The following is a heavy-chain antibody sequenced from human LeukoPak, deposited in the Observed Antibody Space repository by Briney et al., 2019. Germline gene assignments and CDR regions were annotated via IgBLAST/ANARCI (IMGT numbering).Heavy chain of an antibody. V-gene: IGHV3-30-3*01. CDR2: ISYDGSNK. Sequence: GGSLRLSCAASGFTFSSYAMHWVRQAPGKGLEWVAVISYDGSNKYYADSVKGRFTISRDNSKNTLYLQMNSLRAEDTAVYYCARSASIRYRIDPWGQGTLVTVSS. CDR3: ARSASIRYRIDP. J-gene: IGHJ5*02. D-gene: IGHD1-1*01. CDR1: GFTFSSYA.